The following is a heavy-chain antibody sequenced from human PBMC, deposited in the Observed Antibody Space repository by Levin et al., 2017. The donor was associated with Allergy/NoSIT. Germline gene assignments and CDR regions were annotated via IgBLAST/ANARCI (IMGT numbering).Heavy chain of an antibody. D-gene: IGHD3-3*01. Sequence: ASVKVSCKASGYTFTGYYMHWVRQAPGQGLEWMGWINPNSGGTNYAQKFQGRVTMTRDTSISTAYMELSRLRSDDTAVYYCARAIRFLEWSTGAFDIWGQGTMVPVSS. CDR2: INPNSGGT. CDR1: GYTFTGYY. CDR3: ARAIRFLEWSTGAFDI. V-gene: IGHV1-2*02. J-gene: IGHJ3*02.